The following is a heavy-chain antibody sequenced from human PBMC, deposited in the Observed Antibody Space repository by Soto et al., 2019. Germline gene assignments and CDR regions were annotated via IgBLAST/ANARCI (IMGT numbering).Heavy chain of an antibody. Sequence: QAQLVQSGAEVKKPGASVRVSCKVSGYTFTAYGISWVRQAPGQGLEWMGWIRIYNGNTNYAQKLQGRVTITTDTSATTAYMELRNLTPDDTAVYYCARDLGTNLQYLAPGYTHYGLDVWGQGTTVIVSS. J-gene: IGHJ6*02. CDR3: ARDLGTNLQYLAPGYTHYGLDV. CDR2: IRIYNGNT. CDR1: GYTFTAYG. V-gene: IGHV1-18*04. D-gene: IGHD2-2*02.